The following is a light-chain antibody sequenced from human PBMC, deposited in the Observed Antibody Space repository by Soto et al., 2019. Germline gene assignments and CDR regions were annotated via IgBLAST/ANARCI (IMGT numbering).Light chain of an antibody. CDR1: QGLVLSDGNTY. CDR2: TIS. J-gene: IGKJ1*01. V-gene: IGKV2-30*01. Sequence: DVVMTQSPLSLPVPLGQPASISCRSSQGLVLSDGNTYLSWFHQRPGQSPRRLIYTISDRASGVPDRCSCSGSGTDFTLKISGVEAEDVGVYYCMQSAHWPWTFGPGTKVEV. CDR3: MQSAHWPWT.